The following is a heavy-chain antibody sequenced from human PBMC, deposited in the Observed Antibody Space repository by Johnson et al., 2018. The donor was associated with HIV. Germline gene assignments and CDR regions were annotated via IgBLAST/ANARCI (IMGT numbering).Heavy chain of an antibody. CDR1: RFTFSSYA. CDR2: ISSDGSNQ. V-gene: IGHV3-30-3*01. Sequence: QVKLVESGGGVVQPGRSLRLSCAASRFTFSSYAMHWFRQAPGKGLEWVAVISSDGSNQNYAESVKGRFTISRDNSKNTLSLQMNSLRAEDTAVYYCARQFRSVGAPDAFDIWGQGTMVTVSS. J-gene: IGHJ3*02. CDR3: ARQFRSVGAPDAFDI. D-gene: IGHD1-26*01.